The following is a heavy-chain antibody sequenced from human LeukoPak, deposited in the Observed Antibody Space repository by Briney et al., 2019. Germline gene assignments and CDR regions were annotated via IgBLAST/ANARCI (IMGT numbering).Heavy chain of an antibody. D-gene: IGHD1-26*01. V-gene: IGHV1-18*01. Sequence: GASVKVSCKASGYTFTSYGISWVRQAPGQGLEWMGWISAYNGNTNYAQKLQGRVTMTTDTSTSTAYMELRSLRSDDTAVYYCARVFSGSYYEYYFDYWGQGTLVTVSS. CDR1: GYTFTSYG. CDR2: ISAYNGNT. CDR3: ARVFSGSYYEYYFDY. J-gene: IGHJ4*02.